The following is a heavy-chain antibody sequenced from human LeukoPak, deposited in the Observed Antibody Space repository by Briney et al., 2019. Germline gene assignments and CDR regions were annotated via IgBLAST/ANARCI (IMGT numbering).Heavy chain of an antibody. CDR1: RFTFSSPT. CDR3: AVARGLTDPLDF. D-gene: IGHD3-10*01. V-gene: IGHV1-58*01. Sequence: ASVKVSCKASRFTFSSPTVQWVRQARGQRLEWIGWIVVGSGYTNYAQKFQERVTFTGDMSTGTVYMELSSLRSKDTAVYYCAVARGLTDPLDFWGQGTLVTVSS. J-gene: IGHJ4*02. CDR2: IVVGSGYT.